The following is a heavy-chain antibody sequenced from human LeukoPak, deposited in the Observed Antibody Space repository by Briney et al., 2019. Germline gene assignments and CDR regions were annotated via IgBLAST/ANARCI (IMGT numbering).Heavy chain of an antibody. V-gene: IGHV1-8*03. J-gene: IGHJ4*02. CDR2: MNPNSGNT. CDR1: GYTFTSYE. CDR3: ARGRYGSGTYRFDY. Sequence: ASVKVSCKASGYTFTSYEIKWVRQATGQGLEWMGWMNPNSGNTGYAQKFQGRVTITRNTSISTAYMELSSLRSEDTAVYYCARGRYGSGTYRFDYWGQGTLVTVSS. D-gene: IGHD3-10*01.